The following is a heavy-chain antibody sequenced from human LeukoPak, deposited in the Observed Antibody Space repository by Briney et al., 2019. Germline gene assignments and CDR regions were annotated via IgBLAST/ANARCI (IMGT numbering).Heavy chain of an antibody. V-gene: IGHV3-74*01. J-gene: IGHJ4*02. CDR2: ITSDGSST. D-gene: IGHD6-19*01. CDR1: GFTFSSYW. Sequence: GGSLRLSCAASGFTFSSYWMYWVRQAPGKGLMWVSRITSDGSSTSYADSVKGRFTISRDNAKNTLYLQMNSLRAEDTAVCYCARGSAKGGRGLQWLVQGVNDYWGQGTLVTVSS. CDR3: ARGSAKGGRGLQWLVQGVNDY.